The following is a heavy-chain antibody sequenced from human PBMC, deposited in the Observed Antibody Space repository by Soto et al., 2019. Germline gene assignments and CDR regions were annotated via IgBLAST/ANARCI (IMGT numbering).Heavy chain of an antibody. Sequence: GGSLRLSCAASGFTFSSYAMSWVRQAPGKGLEWVSALSGSGGSTYYADSVKGRFTISRDNAKNTLYLQMNSLRAEDTAVYYCAKAKSSGWPWYFDLWGRGTLVTVSS. CDR3: AKAKSSGWPWYFDL. CDR2: LSGSGGST. D-gene: IGHD6-19*01. V-gene: IGHV3-23*01. CDR1: GFTFSSYA. J-gene: IGHJ2*01.